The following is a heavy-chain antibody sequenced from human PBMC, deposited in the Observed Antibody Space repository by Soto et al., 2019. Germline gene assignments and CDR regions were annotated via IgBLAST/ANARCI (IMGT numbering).Heavy chain of an antibody. Sequence: SETLSLTCTVSGGSISSSSYYWGWIRQPPGKGLEWIGSIYYSGSTYYNPSLKSRVTISVDTSKNQFSLKLRSVTAAHTAPPTCRVSISSATSKTPFSRKRRSVTAADTAVYYCASQRAVEQQLVRHYYYYGMDVWGQGTTVTVSS. CDR1: GGSISSSSYY. D-gene: IGHD3-10*01. J-gene: IGHJ6*02. V-gene: IGHV4-39*03. CDR3: RVSISSATSKTPFSRKRRSVTAADTAVYYCASQRAVEQQLVRHYYYYGMDV. CDR2: IYYSGST.